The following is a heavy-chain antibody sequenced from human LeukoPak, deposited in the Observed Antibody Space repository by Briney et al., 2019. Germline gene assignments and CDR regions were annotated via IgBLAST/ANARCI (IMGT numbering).Heavy chain of an antibody. Sequence: SETLSLTCAVSGGSISSGGYSWSWIRQPPGKGLEWFGYIYHSGSTYYNPSLKSRVTIPVDRSKNQFSLKLSSVTAADTAVYYCARAERSWGWFDPWGQGTLVTVSS. J-gene: IGHJ5*02. D-gene: IGHD2-15*01. CDR3: ARAERSWGWFDP. CDR1: GGSISSGGYS. CDR2: IYHSGST. V-gene: IGHV4-30-2*01.